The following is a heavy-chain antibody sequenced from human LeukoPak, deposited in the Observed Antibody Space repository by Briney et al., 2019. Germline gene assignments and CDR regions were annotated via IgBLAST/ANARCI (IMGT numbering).Heavy chain of an antibody. J-gene: IGHJ6*04. CDR1: GYTFTSYG. CDR3: ARRSMVRGLGYYGMDV. Sequence: GASVKVSCKASGYTFTSYGISWVRQAPGQGLEWMGWISAYNGNTNYVQKLQGRVTMTTDTSTSTAYMELRSLRSDDTAVYYCARRSMVRGLGYYGMDVWGKGTTVTVSS. CDR2: ISAYNGNT. D-gene: IGHD3-10*01. V-gene: IGHV1-18*04.